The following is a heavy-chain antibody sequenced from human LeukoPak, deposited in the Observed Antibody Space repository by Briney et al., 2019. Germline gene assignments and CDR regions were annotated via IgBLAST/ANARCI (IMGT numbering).Heavy chain of an antibody. CDR3: ARRGRALYCSGGSCYDY. CDR2: IYYSGST. V-gene: IGHV4-59*01. D-gene: IGHD2-15*01. Sequence: KPSETLSLTCTVSGGSISSDYWSWIRQPPGKGLEWIGYIYYSGSTNYNPSLKSRVTISADTSKNQFSLKLSSVTAADTAVYYCARRGRALYCSGGSCYDYWGQGTLVTVSS. J-gene: IGHJ4*02. CDR1: GGSISSDY.